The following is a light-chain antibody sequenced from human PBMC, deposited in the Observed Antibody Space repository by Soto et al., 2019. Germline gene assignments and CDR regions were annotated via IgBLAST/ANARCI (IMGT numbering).Light chain of an antibody. CDR1: SSDVGSYNL. J-gene: IGLJ1*01. V-gene: IGLV2-23*01. CDR3: CSYAGSSTFYV. CDR2: EGS. Sequence: QSALTQPASVSGSPGQSITISCTGTSSDVGSYNLVSWYQQHPGKAPKLMIYEGSKRPSGVSNRFSGSKSGNTASLTISGLQAEDEADYYCCSYAGSSTFYVFGTGTKVPS.